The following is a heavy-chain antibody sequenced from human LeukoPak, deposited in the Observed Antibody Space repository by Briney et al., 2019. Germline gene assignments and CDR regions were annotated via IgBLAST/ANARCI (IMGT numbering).Heavy chain of an antibody. CDR3: AGGNSFGYYYYGMDV. CDR2: IYYSGST. CDR1: GGSISSYY. V-gene: IGHV4-59*08. D-gene: IGHD4-23*01. Sequence: SETLSLTCTVSGGSISSYYCSWIRQPPGKGLEWIGYIYYSGSTNYDPSLKSRVTISVDTSKNQFSLKLSSVTAADTAVYYCAGGNSFGYYYYGMDVWGQGTTVTVSS. J-gene: IGHJ6*02.